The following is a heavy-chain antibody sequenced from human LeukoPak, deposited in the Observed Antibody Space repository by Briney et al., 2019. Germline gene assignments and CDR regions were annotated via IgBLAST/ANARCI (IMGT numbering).Heavy chain of an antibody. V-gene: IGHV3-21*01. J-gene: IGHJ3*02. Sequence: GGPLRLSCAASGFTFSSYSMNWVRQAPGKGLEWVSSISSSSSYIYYADSVKGRFTISRDNAKNSLYLQMNSLRAEDTAVYYCAREAAARHDAFDIWGQGTMVTVSS. CDR2: ISSSSSYI. CDR1: GFTFSSYS. CDR3: AREAAARHDAFDI. D-gene: IGHD6-13*01.